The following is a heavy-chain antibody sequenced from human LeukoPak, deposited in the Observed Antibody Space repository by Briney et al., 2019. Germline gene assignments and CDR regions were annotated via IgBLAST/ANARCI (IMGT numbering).Heavy chain of an antibody. J-gene: IGHJ3*02. Sequence: ASVKVSCKASGYTFTGYYMHWVRQAPGQGLEWMGRISPNSGGTNYAQKFQGRVTMTRDTSISTAYMELSRLRSDDTAVYYCARFIVGATPDAFDIWGQGTMVTVSS. CDR3: ARFIVGATPDAFDI. CDR1: GYTFTGYY. D-gene: IGHD1-26*01. V-gene: IGHV1-2*06. CDR2: ISPNSGGT.